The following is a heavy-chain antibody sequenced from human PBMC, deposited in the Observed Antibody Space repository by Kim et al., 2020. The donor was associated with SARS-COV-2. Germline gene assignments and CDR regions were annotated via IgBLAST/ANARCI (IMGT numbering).Heavy chain of an antibody. J-gene: IGHJ6*03. D-gene: IGHD5-18*01. CDR3: ARGRIQLWSTGYYYYYMDV. Sequence: ASVKVSCKASGYTFTSYYMHWVRQAPGQGLEWMGIINPSGGSTSYAQKFQGRVTMTRDTSTSTAYMELSSLRSEDTAVYYCARGRIQLWSTGYYYYYMDVWGKGTTVTVSS. CDR2: INPSGGST. CDR1: GYTFTSYY. V-gene: IGHV1-46*01.